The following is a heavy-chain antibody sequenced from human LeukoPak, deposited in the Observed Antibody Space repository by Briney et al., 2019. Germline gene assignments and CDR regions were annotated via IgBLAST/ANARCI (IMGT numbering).Heavy chain of an antibody. CDR3: ARVQWHDAFDI. CDR2: INPSGGST. D-gene: IGHD6-19*01. Sequence: ASVKISCKASGYTFTSYYMHWVRQAPGQGLEWMGIINPSGGSTSYAQKFQGRVTMTRDTSTSTVYMELSSLRSEDTAVYYCARVQWHDAFDIWGQGTMVTVSS. CDR1: GYTFTSYY. J-gene: IGHJ3*02. V-gene: IGHV1-46*01.